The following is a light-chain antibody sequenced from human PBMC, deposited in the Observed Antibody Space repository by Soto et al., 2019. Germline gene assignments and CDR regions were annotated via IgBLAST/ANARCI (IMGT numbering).Light chain of an antibody. V-gene: IGLV8-61*01. Sequence: QAVVTQEPSFSVSPGRTVTLTCGLSSGSVSTSYYPSWYQQTPGQAPRTLIYSTNTRSSWVPDRFSGSILGNNAALTITGAQAGDGSEYYRVLYMGSGIWVFGGGTKLTVL. J-gene: IGLJ3*02. CDR3: VLYMGSGIWV. CDR1: SGSVSTSYY. CDR2: STN.